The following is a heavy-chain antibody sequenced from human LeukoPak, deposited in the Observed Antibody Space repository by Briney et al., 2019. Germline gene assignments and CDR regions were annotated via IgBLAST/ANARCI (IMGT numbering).Heavy chain of an antibody. CDR2: IYYSGST. D-gene: IGHD1-26*01. CDR3: AKAVGVTTDAFDI. V-gene: IGHV4-59*01. J-gene: IGHJ3*02. CDR1: GGSISSYY. Sequence: SQTLSLTCTVSGGSISSYYWSWIRQPPGKGLEWIGYIYYSGSTNYNPSLKSRVTISVDTSKNQFSLKLSSVTAADTAVYYCAKAVGVTTDAFDIWGQGTMVTVSS.